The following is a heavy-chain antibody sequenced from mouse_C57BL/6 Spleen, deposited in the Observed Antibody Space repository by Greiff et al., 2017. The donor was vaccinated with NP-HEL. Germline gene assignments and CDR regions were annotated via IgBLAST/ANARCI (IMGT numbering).Heavy chain of an antibody. V-gene: IGHV5-17*01. Sequence: EVKLVESGGGLVKPGGSLKLSCAASGFTFSDYGMHWVRQAPEKGLEWVAYISSGSSTIYYADPVKGRFTISRDNSKNTLFLQMSSLRYDDTAMYYCATESSGFFGYWGKGTLVTVSA. J-gene: IGHJ3*01. D-gene: IGHD3-2*02. CDR1: GFTFSDYG. CDR2: ISSGSSTI. CDR3: ATESSGFFGY.